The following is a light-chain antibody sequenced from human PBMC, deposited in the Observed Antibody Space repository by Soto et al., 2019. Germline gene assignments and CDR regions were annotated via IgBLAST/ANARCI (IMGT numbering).Light chain of an antibody. J-gene: IGKJ4*01. Sequence: AIRMKQSPSSFSASTGDRVTITCRASQGISSYLAWYQQKPGKAPKLLIYAASTLQSGVPSRFSGSGSGTEFTLTISSLQPDDFAAYYCQQFYDYPLTFGGGTKV. V-gene: IGKV1-8*01. CDR3: QQFYDYPLT. CDR1: QGISSY. CDR2: AAS.